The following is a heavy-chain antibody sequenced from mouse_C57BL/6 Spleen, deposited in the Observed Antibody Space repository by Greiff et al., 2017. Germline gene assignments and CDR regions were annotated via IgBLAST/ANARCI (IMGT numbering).Heavy chain of an antibody. Sequence: EVKLVESGGGLVLSGRSLRLSCATSGFTFSDFYMEWVRQAPGKGLEWIAASRNKANDYTTEYSASVKGRFIVSRDTSQSILYLQMNALRAEDTAICYCARDAGDYDYFASWGSGTTLPVSS. CDR2: SRNKANDYTT. V-gene: IGHV7-1*01. CDR3: ARDAGDYDYFAS. CDR1: GFTFSDFY. J-gene: IGHJ2*01. D-gene: IGHD2-4*01.